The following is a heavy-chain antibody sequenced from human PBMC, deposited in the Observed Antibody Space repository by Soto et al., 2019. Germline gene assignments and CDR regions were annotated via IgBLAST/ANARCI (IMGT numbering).Heavy chain of an antibody. CDR2: ISAYNGNT. V-gene: IGHV1-18*01. Sequence: ASVKVSCKASGYTFTSYGIIWVRQAPGQGLEWMGWISAYNGNTNYAQKLQGRVTMTTDTSTSTAYMELRSLRSDDTAVYYCARDLLTRLYCSSTSCPYGYWGQGTLVTVSS. J-gene: IGHJ4*02. CDR1: GYTFTSYG. CDR3: ARDLLTRLYCSSTSCPYGY. D-gene: IGHD2-2*01.